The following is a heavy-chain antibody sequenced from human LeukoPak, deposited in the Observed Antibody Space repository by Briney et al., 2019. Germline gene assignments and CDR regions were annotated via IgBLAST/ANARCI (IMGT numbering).Heavy chain of an antibody. CDR2: ISDSGGNT. V-gene: IGHV3-23*01. J-gene: IGHJ3*02. CDR1: GFTFSSYA. CDR3: AKYATTSCCQSAFDI. Sequence: GGSLRLSCEASGFTFSSYAMSWVRQAPGKGLEWVSAISDSGGNTYYADSGKGRFTISRDNSKDTLYLQMNSLRADNTAVYYCAKYATTSCCQSAFDIWGQGTMVTVSS. D-gene: IGHD2-2*01.